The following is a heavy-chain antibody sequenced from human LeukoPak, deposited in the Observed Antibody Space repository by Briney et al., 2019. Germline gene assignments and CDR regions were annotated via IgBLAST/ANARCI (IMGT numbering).Heavy chain of an antibody. J-gene: IGHJ4*02. V-gene: IGHV4-34*01. CDR3: ARRRTDFDY. Sequence: SETLSLTCAVYGGSFSGYYWSWIRQPPGKGLEWIGEINHSGSTNYNPSLKSRVTISVDTSKNQFSLKLSSVTAADTAVHYCARRRTDFDYWGQGTLVTVSS. CDR2: INHSGST. CDR1: GGSFSGYY.